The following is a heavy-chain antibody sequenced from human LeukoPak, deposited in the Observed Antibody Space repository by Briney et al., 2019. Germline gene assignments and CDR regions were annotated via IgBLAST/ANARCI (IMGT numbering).Heavy chain of an antibody. CDR2: IRSKANSYAT. J-gene: IGHJ6*03. V-gene: IGHV3-73*01. CDR1: GFTFSGSA. Sequence: GGSLRLSCAASGFTFSGSAMHWVRQASGKGVEWVGRIRSKANSYATAYAVSVNGRFTISRDDSKNTAYLQMNSLKTEDTAVYYCTRHIRDIVVVPAAPSVNYYYYMDVWGKGTTVTVSS. D-gene: IGHD2-2*01. CDR3: TRHIRDIVVVPAAPSVNYYYYMDV.